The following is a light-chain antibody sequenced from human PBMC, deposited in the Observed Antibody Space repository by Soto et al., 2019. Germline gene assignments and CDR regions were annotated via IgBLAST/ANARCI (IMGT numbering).Light chain of an antibody. CDR3: QQRAKWPST. J-gene: IGKJ2*02. CDR2: ATS. Sequence: EIVMTQSPAALSVSPGERASLSCRASQSVSSNLAWYQQKPGQTPRLLIYATSTRATGIPDRFSGSGSATDFSLTITSLEPEDFAVYYCQQRAKWPSTFGPGTKVDIK. CDR1: QSVSSN. V-gene: IGKV3-11*01.